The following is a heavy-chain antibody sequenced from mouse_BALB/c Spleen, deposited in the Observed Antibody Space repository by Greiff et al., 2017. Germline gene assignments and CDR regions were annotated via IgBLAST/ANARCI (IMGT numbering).Heavy chain of an antibody. CDR2: ILPGSGST. CDR3: ARGGITTRVAY. V-gene: IGHV1-9*01. J-gene: IGHJ3*01. CDR1: GYTFSSYW. Sequence: VQLQQSGAELMKPGASVKISCKATGYTFSSYWIEWVKQRPGHGLEWIGEILPGSGSTNYNEKFKGKATFTADTSSNTAYMQLSSLTSEDSAVYYCARGGITTRVAYWGQGTLVTVSA. D-gene: IGHD2-4*01.